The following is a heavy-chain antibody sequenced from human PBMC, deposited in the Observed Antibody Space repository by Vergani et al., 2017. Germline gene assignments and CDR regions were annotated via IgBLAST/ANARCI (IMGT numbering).Heavy chain of an antibody. Sequence: QVQLVQSGAEVKKPGASVKVSCKASGYTFTGYYMHWVRQAPGQGLEWMGWINPNSGGTNYAQKFQGRVTMTRDTSISTAYMELSRLRSDDTAVYYCARVWTADYYGSGSPRWAFDIWGQGTMVTVSS. CDR1: GYTFTGYY. CDR2: INPNSGGT. D-gene: IGHD3-10*01. CDR3: ARVWTADYYGSGSPRWAFDI. V-gene: IGHV1-2*02. J-gene: IGHJ3*02.